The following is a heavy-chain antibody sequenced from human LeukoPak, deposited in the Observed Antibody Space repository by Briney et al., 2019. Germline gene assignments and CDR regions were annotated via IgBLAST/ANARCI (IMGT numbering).Heavy chain of an antibody. CDR1: GYTFTRYY. J-gene: IGHJ4*02. V-gene: IGHV1-46*03. CDR2: INPSGGST. D-gene: IGHD5-12*01. CDR3: ASAGYDGAFDY. Sequence: ASVKVSCMASGYTFTRYYMHWVRQAPGQGLEWMGIINPSGGSTSYAQKFQGRVTMTRDTSTSTVYMELSSLRSEDTAVYYCASAGYDGAFDYWGQGTLVTVSS.